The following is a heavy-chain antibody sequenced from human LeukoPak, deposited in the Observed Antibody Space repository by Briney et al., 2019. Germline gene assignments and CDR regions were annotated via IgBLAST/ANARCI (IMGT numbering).Heavy chain of an antibody. V-gene: IGHV4-34*01. Sequence: SSETLSLTCAVYGGSFSGYYWSWIRQPPGKGLEWIGEINHSGSTNYNPSLKSRVTMSVDTSKNQFSLKLSSVTAADTAVYYCARDLRSSWSLDYWGQGTLVTVSS. J-gene: IGHJ4*02. CDR3: ARDLRSSWSLDY. D-gene: IGHD6-6*01. CDR1: GGSFSGYY. CDR2: INHSGST.